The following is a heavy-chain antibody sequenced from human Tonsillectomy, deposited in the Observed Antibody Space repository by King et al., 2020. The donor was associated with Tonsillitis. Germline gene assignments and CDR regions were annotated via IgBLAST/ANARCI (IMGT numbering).Heavy chain of an antibody. Sequence: VTLKESGPALVKPTQTLTLTCTFSGFSLSTSGMCVSWIRQPPGKALEWLALVVWDDDKYYSTSLKTRLSISKDTSKNQVVLTMTNMDPVDTATYYCARMSDGYNYAFDYWGQGTLVTVSS. CDR3: ARMSDGYNYAFDY. V-gene: IGHV2-70*01. J-gene: IGHJ4*02. CDR1: GFSLSTSGMC. CDR2: VVWDDDK. D-gene: IGHD5-24*01.